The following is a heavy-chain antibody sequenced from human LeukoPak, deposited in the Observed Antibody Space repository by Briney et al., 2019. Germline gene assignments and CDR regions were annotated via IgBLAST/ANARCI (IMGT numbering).Heavy chain of an antibody. J-gene: IGHJ6*02. V-gene: IGHV3-11*01. CDR3: AREGRMIVVPSTYYYYYGMDV. CDR1: GFTFSDYY. Sequence: GGSLRLSCAASGFTFSDYYMSWIRQAPGKGLEWVSYISSSGSTIYYADSVRGRFTISRDNAKNSLYLQMNSLRAEDMAVYYCAREGRMIVVPSTYYYYYGMDVWGQGTTVTVSS. CDR2: ISSSGSTI. D-gene: IGHD3-22*01.